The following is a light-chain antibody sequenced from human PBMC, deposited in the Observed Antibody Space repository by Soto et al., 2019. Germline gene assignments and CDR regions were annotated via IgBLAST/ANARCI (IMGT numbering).Light chain of an antibody. Sequence: EMMLTQSPATLSLSPGERATLSCRASQSVSRSLAWFQQKPGQPPSLLIYDASNRATGIPARFSGSGSGTDFTLTISRLEPEDFAVYYCQQRSNGITFGQGTRLEIK. V-gene: IGKV3-11*01. CDR3: QQRSNGIT. CDR2: DAS. CDR1: QSVSRS. J-gene: IGKJ5*01.